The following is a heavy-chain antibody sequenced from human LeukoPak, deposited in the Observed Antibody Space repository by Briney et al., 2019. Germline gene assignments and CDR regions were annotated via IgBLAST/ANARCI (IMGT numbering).Heavy chain of an antibody. CDR2: INSDGSST. Sequence: GGSLRLSCAASRFTFSSYWMHWVRQAPGKGLVWVSRINSDGSSTSYADSVKGRFTISRDNAKNTLYLQMNGLRAEDTAVYYCAREPVAGHFDYWGQGTLVTVSS. CDR1: RFTFSSYW. D-gene: IGHD6-19*01. CDR3: AREPVAGHFDY. J-gene: IGHJ4*02. V-gene: IGHV3-74*01.